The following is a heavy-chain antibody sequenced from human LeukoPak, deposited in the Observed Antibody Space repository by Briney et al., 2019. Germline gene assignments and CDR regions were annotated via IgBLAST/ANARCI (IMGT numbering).Heavy chain of an antibody. CDR3: ARDPAKFWSGHDY. Sequence: AGGSLRLSCTASGFTFSSYGMHWVRQAPGKGLEWVAVISYDGSNKYYADSVKGRFTISGDNSKNTLYVQMNSLRAEDTAVYYCARDPAKFWSGHDYWGQGTLVTVSS. J-gene: IGHJ4*02. V-gene: IGHV3-30*03. CDR1: GFTFSSYG. CDR2: ISYDGSNK. D-gene: IGHD3-3*01.